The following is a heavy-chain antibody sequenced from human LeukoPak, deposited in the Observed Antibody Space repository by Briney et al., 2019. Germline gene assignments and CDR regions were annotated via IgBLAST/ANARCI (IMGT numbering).Heavy chain of an antibody. V-gene: IGHV3-74*01. J-gene: IGHJ5*02. CDR2: INNDGTGT. Sequence: PGGSLRLSYAASGFTFSVYWMHWVRQVPGKGLVWVAHINNDGTGTNYADSVKGRFSISRDNAKNTLYLQMNSLRAEDTAVYYCVRDDWMSHASWGQGTLVSVSS. CDR3: VRDDWMSHAS. D-gene: IGHD2-21*01. CDR1: GFTFSVYW.